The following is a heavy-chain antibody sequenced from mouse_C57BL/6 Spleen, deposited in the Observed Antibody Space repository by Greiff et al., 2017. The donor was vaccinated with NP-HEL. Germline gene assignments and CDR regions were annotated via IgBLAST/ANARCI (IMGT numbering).Heavy chain of an antibody. CDR1: GYSITSGYY. Sequence: EVKLEESGPGLVKPSQSLSLTCSVTGYSITSGYYWNWIRQFPGNKLEWMGYISYDGSNNYNPSLKNRISITRDTSKNQFFLKLNSVTTEDTATYYCARETTVVAKGFAYWGQGTLVTVSA. D-gene: IGHD1-1*01. CDR2: ISYDGSN. V-gene: IGHV3-6*01. J-gene: IGHJ3*01. CDR3: ARETTVVAKGFAY.